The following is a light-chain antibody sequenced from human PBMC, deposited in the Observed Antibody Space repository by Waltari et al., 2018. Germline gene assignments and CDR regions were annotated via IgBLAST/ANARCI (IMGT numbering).Light chain of an antibody. V-gene: IGLV3-19*01. J-gene: IGLJ2*01. CDR1: SLRTFY. Sequence: SSELTQDPAVSVALGQTVRITCQGDSLRTFYAGWYQQKPGQAPVLVIYDNNNRPSGIPNRFSGSSSGNTASLTITGAQAEDEADYYCNGRNSSGTRAHVVFGGGTKLTVL. CDR3: NGRNSSGTRAHVV. CDR2: DNN.